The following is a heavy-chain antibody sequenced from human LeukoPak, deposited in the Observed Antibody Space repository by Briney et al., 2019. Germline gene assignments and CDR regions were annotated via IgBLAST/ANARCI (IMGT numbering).Heavy chain of an antibody. D-gene: IGHD3-10*01. CDR2: MNPNSGNT. Sequence: ASVKVSCKASGYTLTSYDINWVRQATGQGLEWMGWMNPNSGNTGYAQKFQGRVTMTRNTSISTAYMELSSLRSEDTAVYYCARAATMVRGVIRYYYYYGMDVWGQGTTVTVSS. V-gene: IGHV1-8*01. CDR1: GYTLTSYD. CDR3: ARAATMVRGVIRYYYYYGMDV. J-gene: IGHJ6*02.